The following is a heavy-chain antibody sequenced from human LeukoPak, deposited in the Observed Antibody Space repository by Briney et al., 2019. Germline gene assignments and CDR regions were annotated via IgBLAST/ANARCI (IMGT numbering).Heavy chain of an antibody. CDR1: GFTFSSHW. J-gene: IGHJ5*02. Sequence: GSLRLSCAASGFTFSSHWMHWVRQAPGKGLEWVSYISSSSSTIYYADSVKGRFTISRDNAKNSLYLQMNSLRAEDTAVYYCARISSSRDWFDPWGQGTLVTVSS. CDR2: ISSSSSTI. V-gene: IGHV3-48*04. CDR3: ARISSSRDWFDP. D-gene: IGHD6-13*01.